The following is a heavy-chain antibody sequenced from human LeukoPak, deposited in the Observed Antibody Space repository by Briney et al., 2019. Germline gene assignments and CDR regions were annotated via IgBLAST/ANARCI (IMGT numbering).Heavy chain of an antibody. CDR2: VSLDGNSK. Sequence: GGSLRLSCAASGFIFNNYVNHWLRQAPDKGLEWVAVVSLDGNSKFYASSVKGRSSISRDNSMNTLYLQMSSLRPEDTALYFCARERTTSSWGSFDVWGQGTMVTVSS. D-gene: IGHD2-2*01. CDR3: ARERTTSSWGSFDV. V-gene: IGHV3-30*03. J-gene: IGHJ3*01. CDR1: GFIFNNYV.